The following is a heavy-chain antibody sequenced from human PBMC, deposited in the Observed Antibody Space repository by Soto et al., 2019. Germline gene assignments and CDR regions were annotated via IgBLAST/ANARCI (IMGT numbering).Heavy chain of an antibody. CDR3: SGPWTDGYTDDAFDI. CDR2: IKEDGSDE. CDR1: GFTFSSYW. J-gene: IGHJ3*02. Sequence: VQLVESGGGLVQPGGSLRFSCAASGFTFSSYWMSWVRQAPGKGLEWMANIKEDGSDEYYVDSVNSRFTISSDNPTKSLYMQITSLRVENTAVYYCSGPWTDGYTDDAFDIYGQGTIVTVSS. V-gene: IGHV3-7*01. D-gene: IGHD3-16*01.